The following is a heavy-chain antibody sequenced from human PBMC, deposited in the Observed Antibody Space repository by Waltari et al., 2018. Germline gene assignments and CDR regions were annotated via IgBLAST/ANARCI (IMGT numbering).Heavy chain of an antibody. CDR3: ARVGGWYYFDY. CDR2: IKQDGSEK. Sequence: EVQLVESGGGLVQPGGSLRLSCAASGFTFSSSWMGWVRQAPGKGLEWVANIKQDGSEKYYVDSVKGRFTISRDNAKNSLYLQMNSLRAEDTAVYYCARVGGWYYFDYWGQGTLVTVSS. J-gene: IGHJ4*02. V-gene: IGHV3-7*01. D-gene: IGHD6-19*01. CDR1: GFTFSSSW.